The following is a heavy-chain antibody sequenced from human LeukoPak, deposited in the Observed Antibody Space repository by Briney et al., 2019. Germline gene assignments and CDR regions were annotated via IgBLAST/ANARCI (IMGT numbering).Heavy chain of an antibody. CDR2: ISAYNGNT. V-gene: IGHV1-18*01. Sequence: ASVKVSCKASGYTFTSYGISWVRQAPGQGLEWMGWISAYNGNTNYAQKLQGRVTMTTDTSTSTVYMELSSLRSEDTAVYYCARGSLSYYYDSSGYQNWFDPWGQGTLVTVSS. CDR1: GYTFTSYG. CDR3: ARGSLSYYYDSSGYQNWFDP. D-gene: IGHD3-22*01. J-gene: IGHJ5*02.